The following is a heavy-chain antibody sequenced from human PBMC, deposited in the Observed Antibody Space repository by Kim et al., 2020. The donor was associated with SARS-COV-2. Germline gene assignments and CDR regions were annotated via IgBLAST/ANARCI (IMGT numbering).Heavy chain of an antibody. J-gene: IGHJ6*02. CDR3: ARGWDMDV. D-gene: IGHD6-19*01. V-gene: IGHV3-74*01. Sequence: DRRIKVDEDSVQGRFTSYRDNAKNTLYLQMSSLRAEDTAVYYCARGWDMDVWGQGTTVTVSS. CDR2: DRRIK.